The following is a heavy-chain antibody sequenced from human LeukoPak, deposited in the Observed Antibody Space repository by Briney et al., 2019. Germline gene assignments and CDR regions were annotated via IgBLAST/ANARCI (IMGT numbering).Heavy chain of an antibody. J-gene: IGHJ4*02. CDR3: AKDFSVYYYDSRVLDY. D-gene: IGHD3-22*01. CDR2: ISSSSSYI. CDR1: GFTFSSYS. Sequence: GGSLRLSCAASGFTFSSYSMNWVRQAPEKGLEWVSSISSSSSYIYYADSVKGRFTISRDNAKNSLYLQMNSLRPEDTAVYYCAKDFSVYYYDSRVLDYWGQGTLVTVSS. V-gene: IGHV3-21*01.